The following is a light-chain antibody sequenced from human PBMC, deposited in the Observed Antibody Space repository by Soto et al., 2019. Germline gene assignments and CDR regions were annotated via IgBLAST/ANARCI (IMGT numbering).Light chain of an antibody. CDR3: QQRSNWPIFT. Sequence: EIVLTQSPATLFLSPGERATLSCRASQSVSSYLAWYQQKPGQAPRLLIYDASNRATGIPARFSGSGSGTDFTLTISSLEYEDFAVYYCQQRSNWPIFTFGPGTKVDIK. CDR2: DAS. J-gene: IGKJ3*01. CDR1: QSVSSY. V-gene: IGKV3-11*01.